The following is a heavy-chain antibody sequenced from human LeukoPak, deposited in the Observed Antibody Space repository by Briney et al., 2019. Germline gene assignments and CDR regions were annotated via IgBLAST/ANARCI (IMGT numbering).Heavy chain of an antibody. V-gene: IGHV4-61*02. D-gene: IGHD5-18*01. J-gene: IGHJ3*02. CDR1: GGSISSGSYY. CDR2: IYTSGST. Sequence: PSETLSLTCTVSGGSISSGSYYWSWIRQPAGKGLEWIGRIYTSGSTNYNPSLKSRVTISVDTSKNQLSLNLSSVTAADTAVYYCARAAGIQLWLGAFDIWGQGTMVTVPS. CDR3: ARAAGIQLWLGAFDI.